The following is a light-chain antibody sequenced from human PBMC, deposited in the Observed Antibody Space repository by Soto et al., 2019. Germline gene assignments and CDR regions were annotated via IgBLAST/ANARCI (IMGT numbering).Light chain of an antibody. Sequence: DIPMTQSPSTLSASVGDRVTITCRASQSISSWLAWYQQKPRKAPKFLIYDASSLESGVPSRFSGSGSGTEFTLTISSLQPDDFATYYCQQYDSYSGYTFGQGTKLEIK. J-gene: IGKJ2*01. V-gene: IGKV1-5*01. CDR2: DAS. CDR3: QQYDSYSGYT. CDR1: QSISSW.